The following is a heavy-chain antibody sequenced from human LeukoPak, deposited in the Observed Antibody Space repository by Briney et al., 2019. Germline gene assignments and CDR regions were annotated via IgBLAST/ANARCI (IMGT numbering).Heavy chain of an antibody. Sequence: ASVKVSCKASGYTFTGYYMHWVRQAPGQGLEWMGWINPNSGGTNYAQKFQGRVTMTRDTSISTAYMELSRRRSDDTAVYYRAREAHYYDSSGYLDYWGQGTLVTVSS. V-gene: IGHV1-2*02. CDR1: GYTFTGYY. J-gene: IGHJ4*02. CDR3: AREAHYYDSSGYLDY. D-gene: IGHD3-22*01. CDR2: INPNSGGT.